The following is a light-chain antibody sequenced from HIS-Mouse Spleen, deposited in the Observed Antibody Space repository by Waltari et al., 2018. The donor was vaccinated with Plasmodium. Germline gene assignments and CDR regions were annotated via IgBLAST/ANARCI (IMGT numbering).Light chain of an antibody. CDR3: QQYDNLPYT. J-gene: IGKJ2*01. V-gene: IGKV1-33*01. CDR2: DAS. Sequence: DIQMTQSPSSLSASVGDRVTITCQASQDISNYLNLYQQKPGTAPKLLIYDASNLETGVPSRFSGSGSGTDFTFTISSLQPEDIATYYCQQYDNLPYTFGQGTKLEIK. CDR1: QDISNY.